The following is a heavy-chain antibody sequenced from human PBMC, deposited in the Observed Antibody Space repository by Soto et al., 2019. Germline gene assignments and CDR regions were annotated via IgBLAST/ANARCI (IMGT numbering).Heavy chain of an antibody. J-gene: IGHJ4*02. V-gene: IGHV1-69*09. Sequence: QVQLVQSGAEVKKPESSVKVSCKTSGGTFVRHVISWVRQAPGQGPEWMGKINPLSGIPNYAQKFQDRVTFPADTDSSTAYMEVSSLRSDDPAVYYCAAPACAATWCSPSHNLDHWGQGTLVTVSS. CDR3: AAPACAATWCSPSHNLDH. D-gene: IGHD2-2*01. CDR1: GGTFVRHV. CDR2: INPLSGIP.